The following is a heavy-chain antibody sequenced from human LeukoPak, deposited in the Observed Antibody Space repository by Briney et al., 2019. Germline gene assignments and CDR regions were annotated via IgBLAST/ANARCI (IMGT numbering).Heavy chain of an antibody. J-gene: IGHJ2*01. V-gene: IGHV4-59*01. CDR2: IYYSGST. CDR1: GGSISSYY. Sequence: SETLSLTCTVSGGSISSYYWSWIRQPPGRGLEWIGYIYYSGSTNYNPSLKSRVTISVDTSKNQFSLKLGSVTAADTAVYYCARAATRYCSGGSCYRYRTYWYFDLWGRGTLVTVSS. CDR3: ARAATRYCSGGSCYRYRTYWYFDL. D-gene: IGHD2-15*01.